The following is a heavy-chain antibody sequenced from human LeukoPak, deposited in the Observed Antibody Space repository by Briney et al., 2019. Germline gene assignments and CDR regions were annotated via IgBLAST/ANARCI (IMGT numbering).Heavy chain of an antibody. CDR2: ISAYNDHI. J-gene: IGHJ4*02. CDR3: ARDYYSGYDLGIEISGY. D-gene: IGHD5-12*01. CDR1: GYTFTSYG. Sequence: GASVKVSCKTSGYTFTSYGISWVRQAPGQGLEWMGWISAYNDHINYAQNLQGRVTMTTDTFTNTAYMELRSLRSDDTAVYYCARDYYSGYDLGIEISGYWGQGTLVTVSS. V-gene: IGHV1-18*01.